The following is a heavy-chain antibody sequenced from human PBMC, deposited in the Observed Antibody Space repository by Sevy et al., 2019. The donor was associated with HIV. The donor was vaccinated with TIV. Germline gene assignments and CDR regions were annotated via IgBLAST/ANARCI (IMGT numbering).Heavy chain of an antibody. CDR2: IVVGSGNT. V-gene: IGHV1-58*01. J-gene: IGHJ6*02. Sequence: SSVKVSCKAPGFTFTSSAVQWVRQARGQRLEWIGWIVVGSGNTNYAQKFQERVTITRDMSTSTAYMELSSLRSEDTAVYYCAAGSIGNYDILTGRGGYYYYGMDVWGQWTTVTVSS. CDR1: GFTFTSSA. D-gene: IGHD3-9*01. CDR3: AAGSIGNYDILTGRGGYYYYGMDV.